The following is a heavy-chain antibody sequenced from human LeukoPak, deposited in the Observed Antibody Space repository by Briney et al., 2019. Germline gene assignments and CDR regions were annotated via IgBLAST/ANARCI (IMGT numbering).Heavy chain of an antibody. V-gene: IGHV3-23*01. CDR3: AKAQKYTSDLDY. CDR1: GFTFSSHA. J-gene: IGHJ4*02. Sequence: GGSLRLSCAASGFTFSSHAMSWVRQAAGKGLEWVSSIRGSGDYTYYADSVKGRFTISRDNSKNTLYLQMNSLRAEGTALYYCAKAQKYTSDLDYWGQGILLTVSS. CDR2: IRGSGDYT. D-gene: IGHD6-19*01.